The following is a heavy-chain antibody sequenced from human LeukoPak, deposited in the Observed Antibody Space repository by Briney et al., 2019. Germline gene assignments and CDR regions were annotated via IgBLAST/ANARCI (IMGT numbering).Heavy chain of an antibody. Sequence: PGGSLRLSCAASAFTFNNYDMHWVRQAPGKGLEWVAFIRYDGSNKYYADFVKGRFTISRDNSKNTLYLLMNSLRAEDTAVYYCAKDSGSYYTSDCWGQGTLVTVSS. V-gene: IGHV3-30*02. D-gene: IGHD3-10*01. CDR2: IRYDGSNK. J-gene: IGHJ4*02. CDR3: AKDSGSYYTSDC. CDR1: AFTFNNYD.